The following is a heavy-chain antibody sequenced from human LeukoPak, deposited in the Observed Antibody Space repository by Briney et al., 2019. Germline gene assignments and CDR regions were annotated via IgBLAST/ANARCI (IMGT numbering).Heavy chain of an antibody. CDR1: GGSSSGYY. D-gene: IGHD1-26*01. Sequence: SETLSLTCAVYGGSSSGYYWSWIRQPPGKGLEWIGEINHSGSTNYNPSLKSRVTISVDTSKNQFSLKLSSVTAADTALYYCAGLVGRYSNGMYYYFDYWGQGILVTVSS. J-gene: IGHJ4*02. CDR2: INHSGST. V-gene: IGHV4-34*01. CDR3: AGLVGRYSNGMYYYFDY.